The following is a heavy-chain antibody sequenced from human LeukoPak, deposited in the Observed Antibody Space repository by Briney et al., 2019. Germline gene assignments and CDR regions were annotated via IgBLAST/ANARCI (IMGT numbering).Heavy chain of an antibody. V-gene: IGHV1-24*01. CDR1: GYTLTELS. J-gene: IGHJ3*02. D-gene: IGHD3-9*01. CDR2: FDPEDGET. CDR3: ATMETSDYDILTGQRIGAFDI. Sequence: ASVKVSCKVSGYTLTELSMHWVRQAPGKGLEWMGGFDPEDGETIYAQKFQGRVTMTEDTSTDTAYMELSSLRSEDTALYYCATMETSDYDILTGQRIGAFDIWGQGTMVTVSS.